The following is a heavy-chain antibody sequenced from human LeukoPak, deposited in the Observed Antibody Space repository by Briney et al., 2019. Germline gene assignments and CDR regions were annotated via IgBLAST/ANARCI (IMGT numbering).Heavy chain of an antibody. CDR2: ISSSSGTI. J-gene: IGHJ4*02. CDR1: GFTFSTYP. Sequence: PGGSLRLSCVASGFTFSTYPMNWVRQAPGKGLEWISSISSSSGTIYYADSVKGRFTISRDNSKNTLYLQMNSLRAEDTAVYYCAKETPDGDRGSHFSFDYWGQGTLVTVSS. D-gene: IGHD2-21*02. V-gene: IGHV3-48*01. CDR3: AKETPDGDRGSHFSFDY.